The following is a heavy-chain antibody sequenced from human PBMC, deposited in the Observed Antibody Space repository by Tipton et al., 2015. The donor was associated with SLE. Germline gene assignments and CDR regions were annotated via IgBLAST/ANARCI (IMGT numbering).Heavy chain of an antibody. CDR2: IYSGGST. V-gene: IGHV3-23*03. J-gene: IGHJ5*02. CDR1: GFTFSSYA. CDR3: AKDARTYDFWNGPENWFDP. Sequence: GSLRLSCAASGFTFSSYAMTWVRQAPGKGLEWVSVIYSGGSTYYADSVKGRFTISRDNSKNTLYLQMNSLRAEDTAVYYCAKDARTYDFWNGPENWFDPWGQGTLVTVSS. D-gene: IGHD3-3*01.